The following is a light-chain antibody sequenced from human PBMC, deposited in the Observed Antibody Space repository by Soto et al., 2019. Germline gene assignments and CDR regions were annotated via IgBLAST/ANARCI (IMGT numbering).Light chain of an antibody. J-gene: IGLJ1*01. V-gene: IGLV1-44*01. CDR1: NCHIGSNT. CDR2: SNN. CDR3: AAWDDSLNGFYV. Sequence: SELTKAPAASGTPGQRCTLSFVGINCHIGSNTVNCYQQLPGTAPKLLIYSNNQRPSGVPDRFSGSKSGTSASLAISGLQSEDEADYYCAAWDDSLNGFYVFGTGTKVTVL.